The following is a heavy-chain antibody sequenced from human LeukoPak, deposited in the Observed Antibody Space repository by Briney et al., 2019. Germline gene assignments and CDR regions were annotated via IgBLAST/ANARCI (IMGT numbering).Heavy chain of an antibody. Sequence: PGGSLRLSCAASGFTFSSYAMSWVRQAPGKGLEWVSAISGSGGSTYYADSVKGRFTISRDNSKNTLYLQMNSLRSEDTAVYYCARSHYDILTGSMEFPFDYWGQGTLVTVSS. D-gene: IGHD3-9*01. CDR2: ISGSGGST. J-gene: IGHJ4*02. CDR3: ARSHYDILTGSMEFPFDY. CDR1: GFTFSSYA. V-gene: IGHV3-23*01.